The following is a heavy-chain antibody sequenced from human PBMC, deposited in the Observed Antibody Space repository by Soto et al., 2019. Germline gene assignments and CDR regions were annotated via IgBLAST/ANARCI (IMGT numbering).Heavy chain of an antibody. CDR2: IYSSENT. D-gene: IGHD2-2*01. CDR1: GGSVSSNSYS. J-gene: IGHJ6*02. Sequence: SETLSLTCTVSGGSVSSNSYSWGWIRQSPGKGLEWIGTIYSSENTYYNPSLLSRVTISVDTSKNEFSLRLSSVTAADTAVYYCARFKGYCFSTNCHGYYGMDVGAQGTRVTVSS. V-gene: IGHV4-39*01. CDR3: ARFKGYCFSTNCHGYYGMDV.